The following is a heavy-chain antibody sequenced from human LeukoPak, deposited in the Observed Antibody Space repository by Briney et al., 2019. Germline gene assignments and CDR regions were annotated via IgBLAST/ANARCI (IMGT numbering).Heavy chain of an antibody. D-gene: IGHD4-23*01. CDR2: INHSGST. Sequence: KPSETLSLTCAVYGGSFSGYYWSWIRQPPGKGLEWIGEINHSGSTNYNPSLKSRVTISVDTSKNQFSLKLSSVTAADTAVYYCARAQVGGNSDAFDIWGQGTMVTVSS. V-gene: IGHV4-34*01. CDR3: ARAQVGGNSDAFDI. CDR1: GGSFSGYY. J-gene: IGHJ3*02.